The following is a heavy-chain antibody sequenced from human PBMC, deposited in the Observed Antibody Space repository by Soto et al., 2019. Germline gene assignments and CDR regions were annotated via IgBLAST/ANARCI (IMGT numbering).Heavy chain of an antibody. V-gene: IGHV1-24*01. CDR3: ATRPILYNWNYYFDY. J-gene: IGHJ4*02. CDR2: FDPEDGET. CDR1: GYTLTELS. Sequence: GASVKVSCKVSGYTLTELSMHWVRQAPGKGLEWMGGFDPEDGETIYAQKFQGRVTMTEDTSTDTAYMELSSLRSEDTAVYYCATRPILYNWNYYFDYWGQGTLVTVSS. D-gene: IGHD1-7*01.